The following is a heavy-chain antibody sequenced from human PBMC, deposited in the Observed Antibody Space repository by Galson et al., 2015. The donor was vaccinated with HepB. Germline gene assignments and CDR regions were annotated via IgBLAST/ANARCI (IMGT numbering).Heavy chain of an antibody. D-gene: IGHD6-13*01. J-gene: IGHJ4*02. Sequence: SVKVSCKASGYTFTSYGISWVRQAPGQGLEWMGWISAYNGNTNYAQKLQGRVTMTTDTSTSTAYMELRSLRSDDTAVYYCARDVGVIAAAGNLDYWGQGTLVTVSS. CDR2: ISAYNGNT. V-gene: IGHV1-18*01. CDR3: ARDVGVIAAAGNLDY. CDR1: GYTFTSYG.